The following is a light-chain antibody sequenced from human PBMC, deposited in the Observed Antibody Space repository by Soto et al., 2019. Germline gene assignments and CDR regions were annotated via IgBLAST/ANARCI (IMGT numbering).Light chain of an antibody. V-gene: IGKV3-20*01. CDR1: QSVSSSY. J-gene: IGKJ1*01. CDR3: QQYGSSPRT. CDR2: GAS. Sequence: EIVLTQSPGTLSLSPGERATLSCRASQSVSSSYLAWYQQKPGQAPRLLIYGASSRATGIPDRFSGSGSGTEFTLTISRLEPEDFAVYFCQQYGSSPRTFVQGTKVDIK.